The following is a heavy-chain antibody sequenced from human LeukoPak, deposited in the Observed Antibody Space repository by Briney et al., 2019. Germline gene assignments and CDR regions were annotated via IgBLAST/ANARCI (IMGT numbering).Heavy chain of an antibody. V-gene: IGHV4-4*07. Sequence: SETLSLTCTVSGASITNYYWTCIRQPAGKGLEWIGRIYTSGSTNYNPSLKSRVSMSVDTSKNQFSLRLNSVTAADTAVYYCARHGPDDILTGHSGAFDIWGQGTMVTVSS. CDR1: GASITNYY. CDR2: IYTSGST. CDR3: ARHGPDDILTGHSGAFDI. D-gene: IGHD3-9*01. J-gene: IGHJ3*02.